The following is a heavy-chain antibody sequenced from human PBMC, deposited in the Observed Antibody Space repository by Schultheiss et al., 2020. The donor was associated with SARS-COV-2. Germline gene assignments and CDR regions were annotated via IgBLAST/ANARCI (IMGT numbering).Heavy chain of an antibody. CDR1: GGSISSGGYS. J-gene: IGHJ3*02. CDR3: ARGMTTVTKVHAFDI. Sequence: SETLSLTCAVSGGSISSGGYSWSWIRQPPGKGLEWIGYIYHSGSTYYNPSLKSRVTISVDTSKNQFSLKLSSVTAADTAVYYCARGMTTVTKVHAFDIWGQGTMVTVSS. V-gene: IGHV4-30-2*05. D-gene: IGHD4-17*01. CDR2: IYHSGST.